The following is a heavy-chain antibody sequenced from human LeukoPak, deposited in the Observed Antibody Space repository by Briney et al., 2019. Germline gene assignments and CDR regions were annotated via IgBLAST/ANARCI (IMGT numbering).Heavy chain of an antibody. CDR2: ISNSSSTI. CDR3: AKGAIFGVVIITPYYYYMDV. D-gene: IGHD3-3*01. V-gene: IGHV3-48*01. J-gene: IGHJ6*03. CDR1: GFTFSSYV. Sequence: GGSLRLSCEASGFTFSSYVMNWVRQAPGKGLEWVSYISNSSSTIYYADSVKGRFTISRDNAKNSLYLQMNSLRAEDTAVYYCAKGAIFGVVIITPYYYYMDVWGKGTTVTVSS.